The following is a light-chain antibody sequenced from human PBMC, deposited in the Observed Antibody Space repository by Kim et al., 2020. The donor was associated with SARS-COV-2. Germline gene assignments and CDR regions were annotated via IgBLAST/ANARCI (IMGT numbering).Light chain of an antibody. V-gene: IGLV1-44*01. J-gene: IGLJ2*01. CDR2: TNN. CDR1: TSNIDTNT. CDR3: AAWEDSPGGYVV. Sequence: QRFSISCAGGTSNIDTNTVNWYQQLPGAAPKLLIHTNNQRPSGVPDRFSGSRFGTSASLTISGLQSEDEADYFCAAWEDSPGGYVVFGGGTQLTVL.